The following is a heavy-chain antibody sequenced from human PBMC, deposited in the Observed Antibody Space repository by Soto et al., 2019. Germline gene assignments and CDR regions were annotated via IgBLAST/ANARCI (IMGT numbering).Heavy chain of an antibody. CDR1: GFTFSSYA. Sequence: GGSLRLSCAASGFTFSSYAMSWVRPAPGKGLEWVSAISGSGGSTYYADSVKGRFTISRDNSKNTLYLQMNSLRAEDTAVYYCAKDVYSSGWPFDYWGQGTLVTVSS. CDR3: AKDVYSSGWPFDY. CDR2: ISGSGGST. J-gene: IGHJ4*02. D-gene: IGHD6-19*01. V-gene: IGHV3-23*01.